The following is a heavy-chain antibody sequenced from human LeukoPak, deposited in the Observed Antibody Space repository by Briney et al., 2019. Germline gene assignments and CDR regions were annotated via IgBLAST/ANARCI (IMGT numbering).Heavy chain of an antibody. J-gene: IGHJ4*02. D-gene: IGHD3-10*01. V-gene: IGHV3-23*01. Sequence: GGSLRLSCTASGFTFSSYVMSWVRQAPGKGLEWVSAISGSGGSTYYADSVKGRFTISRGNSKNTLYLQMNSLRAEDTAVYYCAKDRGGHFDYWGQGTLVTVSS. CDR3: AKDRGGHFDY. CDR2: ISGSGGST. CDR1: GFTFSSYV.